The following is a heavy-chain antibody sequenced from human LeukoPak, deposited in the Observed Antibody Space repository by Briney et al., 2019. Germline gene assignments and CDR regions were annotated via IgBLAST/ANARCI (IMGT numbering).Heavy chain of an antibody. V-gene: IGHV3-23*01. Sequence: ASETLSLTCEVSGDSLSSGGYSWSWIRQPPGKGLEWVSTIGGTGVRTYYADSVKGRFTISRDNSKNTLYLQINSLRAEDTAVYFCAKDRLGGPYFFHYWGQGTLVTVSS. D-gene: IGHD3-16*01. J-gene: IGHJ4*02. CDR1: GDSLSSGGYS. CDR2: IGGTGVRT. CDR3: AKDRLGGPYFFHY.